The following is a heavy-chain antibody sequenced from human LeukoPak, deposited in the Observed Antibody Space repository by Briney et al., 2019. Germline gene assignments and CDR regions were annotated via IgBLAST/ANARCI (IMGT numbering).Heavy chain of an antibody. CDR1: GFTVSGNY. CDR2: IYSGDTT. Sequence: GGSLRLSCAVSGFTVSGNYMSWVRQAPGKGLEWVSLIYSGDTTLYADSVKGRFTISRDNSKNTLYLQMKSLRAEDTAVYYCAKEIYGDSTGGRFQHWGQGTLVTVSS. CDR3: AKEIYGDSTGGRFQH. V-gene: IGHV3-53*01. J-gene: IGHJ1*01. D-gene: IGHD4-17*01.